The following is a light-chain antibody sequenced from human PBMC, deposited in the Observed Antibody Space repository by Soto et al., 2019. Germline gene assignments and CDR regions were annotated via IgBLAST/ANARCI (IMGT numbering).Light chain of an antibody. CDR3: QQRSNWPPT. J-gene: IGKJ3*01. CDR1: QSVSSY. Sequence: EIVLTQSPATLSLSPGERATLSCRASQSVSSYLAWYQQKPGQAPRLLIYDASNRATGIHARFSGSGSGTDFTLTISSLEPEDFAFYYCQQRSNWPPTFGPGTKVDIK. V-gene: IGKV3-11*01. CDR2: DAS.